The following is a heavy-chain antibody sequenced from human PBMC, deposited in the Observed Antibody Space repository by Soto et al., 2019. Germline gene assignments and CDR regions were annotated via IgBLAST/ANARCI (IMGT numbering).Heavy chain of an antibody. Sequence: QVQLQESGPGLAKPSQTLSLTCTVSGGSISSGGDYWSCIRQHPGNGLEWIGYIYYRGSTYDNPSLKSRVTISVDTSKNQFPLKLSSVTAADTAEYYCARMAYCGGDCSDAFDIWGQGTMVTVSS. CDR3: ARMAYCGGDCSDAFDI. CDR1: GGSISSGGDY. J-gene: IGHJ3*02. D-gene: IGHD2-21*02. CDR2: IYYRGST. V-gene: IGHV4-31*03.